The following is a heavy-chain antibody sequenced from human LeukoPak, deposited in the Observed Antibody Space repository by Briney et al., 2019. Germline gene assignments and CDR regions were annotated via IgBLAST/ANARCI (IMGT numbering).Heavy chain of an antibody. J-gene: IGHJ4*02. CDR2: IYYGGTS. Sequence: SETLSLTCTVSGDSISSSGYYWGWIRQSPAKGLEWIGSIYYGGTSYYNPSLKSRVTISVDTSKNQFSLKLSSVTAADTAVYFCATLVSTRYYFDYWGQGTLVTVSS. D-gene: IGHD5/OR15-5a*01. V-gene: IGHV4-39*07. CDR3: ATLVSTRYYFDY. CDR1: GDSISSSGYY.